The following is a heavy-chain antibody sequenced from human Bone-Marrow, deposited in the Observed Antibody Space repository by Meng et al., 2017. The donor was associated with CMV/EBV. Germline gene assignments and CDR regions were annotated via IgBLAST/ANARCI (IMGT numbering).Heavy chain of an antibody. Sequence: GESLKISCAASGFTFSSYSMNWVRQAPGKGLEWVSSISSSSSYIYYADSVKGRFTISRDNAKNSLYLQMNSLRAEDTAVYYCARDLTMVRGVMIRDNYYYGMDVWGQGTTVTVSS. CDR2: ISSSSSYI. CDR1: GFTFSSYS. CDR3: ARDLTMVRGVMIRDNYYYGMDV. D-gene: IGHD3-10*01. V-gene: IGHV3-21*01. J-gene: IGHJ6*02.